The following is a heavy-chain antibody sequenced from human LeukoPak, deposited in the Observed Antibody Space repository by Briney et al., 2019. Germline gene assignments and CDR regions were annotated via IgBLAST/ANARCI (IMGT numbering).Heavy chain of an antibody. J-gene: IGHJ4*02. D-gene: IGHD3-10*01. CDR2: INPSGGST. CDR1: GYTFTSYY. Sequence: ASVKVSCKASGYTFTSYYMHWVRQAPGQGLEWMGIINPSGGSTSYAQKFQGRVTMTRDTSISTAYMELSRLRSDDTAVYYCATATSGGFDYWGQGTLVTVSS. V-gene: IGHV1-46*01. CDR3: ATATSGGFDY.